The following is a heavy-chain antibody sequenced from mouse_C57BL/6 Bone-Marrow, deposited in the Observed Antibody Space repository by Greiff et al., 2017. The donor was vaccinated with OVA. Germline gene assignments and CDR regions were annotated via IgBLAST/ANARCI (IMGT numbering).Heavy chain of an antibody. Sequence: EVQLQQSGPVLVKPGASVKMSCKASGYTFTDYYMNWVKQSHGKSLEWIGVINPYNGGTSYNQKFKGKATLTVDKSSSTAYMELNSLTSEDSAVYYCARHPNYDYDGGLWFAYWGQGTLVTVSA. D-gene: IGHD2-4*01. CDR1: GYTFTDYY. J-gene: IGHJ3*01. V-gene: IGHV1-19*01. CDR2: INPYNGGT. CDR3: ARHPNYDYDGGLWFAY.